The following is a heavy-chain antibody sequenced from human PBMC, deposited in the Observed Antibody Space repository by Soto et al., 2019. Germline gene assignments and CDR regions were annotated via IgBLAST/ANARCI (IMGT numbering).Heavy chain of an antibody. CDR1: GFRLSCKD. Sequence: GGPLGPSCSASGFRLSCKDRLWVRPATGKGLEWVSAIGTAGDTYYPGSVKGRFTISRENAKNSLYLQMNSLRAEDTAVYYCARASPVTTDAFDIWGQGTMVTVSS. CDR2: IGTAGDT. J-gene: IGHJ3*02. D-gene: IGHD4-17*01. CDR3: ARASPVTTDAFDI. V-gene: IGHV3-13*01.